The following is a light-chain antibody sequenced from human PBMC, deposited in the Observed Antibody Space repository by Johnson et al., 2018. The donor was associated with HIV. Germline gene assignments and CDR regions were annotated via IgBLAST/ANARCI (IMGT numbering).Light chain of an antibody. CDR3: GTWDSCLSVYG. V-gene: IGLV1-51*01. Sequence: HSVLTQPPSVSATPGQKVTISCSGSSSNIGNNYVSWYQQLPGTAPKLLIYDNNKRPSGIPDRFSGSKSGTSATLGITGLQTGDEADYYCGTWDSCLSVYGVGNGTKVTVL. CDR1: SSNIGNNY. CDR2: DNN. J-gene: IGLJ1*01.